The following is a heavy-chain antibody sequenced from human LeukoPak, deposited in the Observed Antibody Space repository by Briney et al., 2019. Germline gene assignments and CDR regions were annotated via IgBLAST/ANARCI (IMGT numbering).Heavy chain of an antibody. D-gene: IGHD3-9*01. J-gene: IGHJ6*04. CDR2: IYRSGST. Sequence: SETLSLTCAVSGGSISSSNWWSWVRQPPGKGLEWIGEIYRSGSTNYNPSLKSRVTISVDKSKNQFSLKLSSVTAADTAVYYCAREGVLRYFAPPRGGMDVWGKGTTVTVSS. V-gene: IGHV4-4*02. CDR3: AREGVLRYFAPPRGGMDV. CDR1: GGSISSSNW.